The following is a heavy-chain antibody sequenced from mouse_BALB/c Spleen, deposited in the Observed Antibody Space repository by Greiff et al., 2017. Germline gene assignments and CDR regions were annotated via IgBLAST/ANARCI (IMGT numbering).Heavy chain of an antibody. V-gene: IGHV3-6*02. CDR3: AREPYGSSSAMDY. Sequence: EVKLMESGPGLVKPSQSLSLTCSVTGYSITSGYYWNWIRQFPGNKLEWMGYISYDGSNNYNPSLKNRISITRDTSKNQFFLKLNSVTTEDTATYYCAREPYGSSSAMDYWGQGTSVTVSS. CDR1: GYSITSGYY. D-gene: IGHD1-1*01. J-gene: IGHJ4*01. CDR2: ISYDGSN.